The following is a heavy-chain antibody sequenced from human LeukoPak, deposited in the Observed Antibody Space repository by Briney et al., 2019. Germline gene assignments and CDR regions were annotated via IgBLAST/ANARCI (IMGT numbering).Heavy chain of an antibody. V-gene: IGHV3-23*01. Sequence: GGSLRLSCAASGFTFDDYTMHWVRQAPGKGLEWVSAISGSGGSTYYADSVKGRFTISRDNSKNTLYLQVNSLRAEDTAVYYCAKDAILTGYPDAFDIWGQGTMVTVSS. D-gene: IGHD3-9*01. CDR2: ISGSGGST. J-gene: IGHJ3*02. CDR1: GFTFDDYT. CDR3: AKDAILTGYPDAFDI.